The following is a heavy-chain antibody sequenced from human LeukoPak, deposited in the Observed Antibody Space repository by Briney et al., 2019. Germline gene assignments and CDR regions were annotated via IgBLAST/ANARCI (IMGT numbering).Heavy chain of an antibody. Sequence: SETLSLTCTVSGGSIRSYYRSWIRQPPGKGLEWIGYIYYSGSTYYNPSLKSRVTISVDTSKNQFSLKLSSVTAADTAVYYCARLNNSGYDWGYYFDYWGQGTLVTVSS. D-gene: IGHD5-12*01. CDR1: GGSIRSYY. V-gene: IGHV4-59*04. CDR2: IYYSGST. CDR3: ARLNNSGYDWGYYFDY. J-gene: IGHJ4*02.